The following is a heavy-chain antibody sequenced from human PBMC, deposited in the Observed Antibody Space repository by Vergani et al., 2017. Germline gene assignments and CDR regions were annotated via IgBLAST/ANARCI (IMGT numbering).Heavy chain of an antibody. Sequence: QVQLQESGPGLVKPSGTLSLTCAVSGGSISNNNWWSWVRQPPGKGLEWIGEIYPSGSTTYNPSLKSRVTISVDKSKNQFSLKLNSVTAAETAVYYCARDGQWPVRGGFDSWGQGTLVTVSS. CDR2: IYPSGST. D-gene: IGHD6-19*01. CDR1: GGSISNNNW. J-gene: IGHJ4*02. CDR3: ARDGQWPVRGGFDS. V-gene: IGHV4-4*02.